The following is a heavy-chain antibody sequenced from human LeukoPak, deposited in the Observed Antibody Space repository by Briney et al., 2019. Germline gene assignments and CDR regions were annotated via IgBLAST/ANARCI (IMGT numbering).Heavy chain of an antibody. J-gene: IGHJ5*02. V-gene: IGHV1-2*02. Sequence: ASVKLSCKASGYTFTTYYMHWVRQAPGQGLQWMGWINPSTGGTKYAENFQGRVTMTRDTSITTAYMELSRLTSDDTGVYYCARQYCGGDCYNPWGQGTLVIVAS. CDR1: GYTFTTYY. CDR2: INPSTGGT. D-gene: IGHD2-21*02. CDR3: ARQYCGGDCYNP.